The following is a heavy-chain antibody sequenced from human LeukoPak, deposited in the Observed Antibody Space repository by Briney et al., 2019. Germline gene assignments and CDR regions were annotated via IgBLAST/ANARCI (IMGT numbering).Heavy chain of an antibody. V-gene: IGHV1-2*02. CDR3: ARFFIAANSAPSDAFDI. CDR1: GYTFTSYA. CDR2: INPNSGGT. J-gene: IGHJ3*02. D-gene: IGHD6-13*01. Sequence: ASVKVSCKASGYTFTSYAMNWVRQAPGQGLEWMGWINPNSGGTNYAQKFQGRVTMTRDTSISTAYMELSRLRSDDTAVYYCARFFIAANSAPSDAFDIWGQGTMVTVSS.